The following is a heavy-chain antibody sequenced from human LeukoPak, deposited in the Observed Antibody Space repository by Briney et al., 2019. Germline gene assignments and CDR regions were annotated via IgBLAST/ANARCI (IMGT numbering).Heavy chain of an antibody. CDR1: GGSISSSNW. D-gene: IGHD6-6*01. J-gene: IGHJ6*02. V-gene: IGHV4-4*02. CDR3: ASSSSSDYYGMDV. CDR2: IYRSGST. Sequence: SETLSLTCAVSGGSISSSNWWSWVRQPPGKGLEWIGEIYRSGSTNYNLSLKSRVTISVDKSKNQFSLKLSSVTAADTAVYYCASSSSSDYYGMDVWGQGTTVTVSS.